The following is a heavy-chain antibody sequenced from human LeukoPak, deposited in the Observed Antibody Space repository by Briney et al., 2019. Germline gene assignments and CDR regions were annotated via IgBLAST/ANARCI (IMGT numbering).Heavy chain of an antibody. CDR1: GGSFSGYY. V-gene: IGHV4-34*01. Sequence: SETLSLTCAVYGGSFSGYYWSWIRQPPGKGLEWIGEINHSGSTNYNPSLKSRVTISVDTSKNQCSLKLSSVTAADTAVYYCASLKGYCSSTSCYRPYYYYMDVWGKGTTVTVSS. D-gene: IGHD2-2*01. CDR3: ASLKGYCSSTSCYRPYYYYMDV. J-gene: IGHJ6*03. CDR2: INHSGST.